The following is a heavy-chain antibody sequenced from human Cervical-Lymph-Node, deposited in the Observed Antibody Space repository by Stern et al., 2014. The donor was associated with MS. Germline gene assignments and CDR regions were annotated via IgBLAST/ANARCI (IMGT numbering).Heavy chain of an antibody. Sequence: EVQLVESGGGLVQPGGSLRLSCAASRFTFSNYAMNWVRQAPGKGLEWVSGINDRGTDTYYADSVKGRFTISRDNFKNTVNLQMNSLRADDTAVYYCAKTSQTVVVPGRGYYDMDVWGQGTTVTVSS. CDR2: INDRGTDT. J-gene: IGHJ6*02. CDR1: RFTFSNYA. D-gene: IGHD2-2*01. V-gene: IGHV3-23*04. CDR3: AKTSQTVVVPGRGYYDMDV.